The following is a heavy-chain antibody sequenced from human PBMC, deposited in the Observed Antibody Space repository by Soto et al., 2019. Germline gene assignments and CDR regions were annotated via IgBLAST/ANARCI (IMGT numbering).Heavy chain of an antibody. J-gene: IGHJ4*02. CDR2: FSADNGNT. CDR3: ARDGYFDY. Sequence: QVQLVQSGAEGKKPGASVKVSCKASGYTFTSYGIAWVRQAPGQGREWMGWFSADNGNTNYAQKLQGRVTLTTDTATTTAYMEVRSLRSDDAAVYYCARDGYFDYWGQGTLVTVSS. V-gene: IGHV1-18*01. CDR1: GYTFTSYG.